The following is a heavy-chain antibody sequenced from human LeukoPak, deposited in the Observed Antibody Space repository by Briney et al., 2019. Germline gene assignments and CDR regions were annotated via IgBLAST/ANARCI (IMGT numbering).Heavy chain of an antibody. D-gene: IGHD1-26*01. CDR1: GFTFSSYA. V-gene: IGHV3-30-3*01. Sequence: GRSLRLSCAASGFTFSSYAMHWVRQAPGKGLEWVAIISYDGSNKYYADSVKGRFTISRDNSKNTLYLQMNSLRAEDTAVYYCARERGDAFDIWGQGTMVTVSS. J-gene: IGHJ3*02. CDR3: ARERGDAFDI. CDR2: ISYDGSNK.